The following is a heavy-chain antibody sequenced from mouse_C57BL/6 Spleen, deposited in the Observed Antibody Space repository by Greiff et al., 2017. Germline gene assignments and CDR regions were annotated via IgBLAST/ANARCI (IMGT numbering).Heavy chain of an antibody. D-gene: IGHD6-1*01. V-gene: IGHV2-2*01. CDR3: ASPRGDYAMDY. J-gene: IGHJ4*01. Sequence: QVQLKESGPGLVQPSQSLSITCTVSGFSLTSYGVHWVRQSPGKGLEWLGVIWSGESTDYNAAFISRLSISKDNSKSQVFFKMNSLQADDTAIYYCASPRGDYAMDYWGQGTSVTVSS. CDR2: IWSGEST. CDR1: GFSLTSYG.